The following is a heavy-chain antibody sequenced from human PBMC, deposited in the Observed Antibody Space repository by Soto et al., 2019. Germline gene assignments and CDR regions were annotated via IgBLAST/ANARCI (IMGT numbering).Heavy chain of an antibody. D-gene: IGHD5-12*01. J-gene: IGHJ4*02. CDR1: GYTFSSYG. CDR2: ISTYNGGT. V-gene: IGHV1-18*04. CDR3: ARNEYSGSGDLDY. Sequence: QVQLVQSGAEVKKPGASVEVSCKASGYTFSSYGISWVRQAPGQGLEWMGRISTYNGGTIYGQKFQDRVTMTTDTSTSTVYMEVRSLRSDDTAVYYCARNEYSGSGDLDYWGQGTLVTVSS.